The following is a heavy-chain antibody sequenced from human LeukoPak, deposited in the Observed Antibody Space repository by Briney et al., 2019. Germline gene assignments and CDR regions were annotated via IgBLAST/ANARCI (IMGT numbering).Heavy chain of an antibody. V-gene: IGHV4-59*11. Sequence: SETLSLTCTVSGGSISSHYWSSIRPPPGKGLEWIGYIFYSGSTNYNPSLKSRVTISVDTSKNQFSLKLKSVTAADTAVYYCARGLGVWSGYYPFSYWGQGTLVTVSS. D-gene: IGHD3-3*01. CDR1: GGSISSHY. CDR2: IFYSGST. J-gene: IGHJ4*02. CDR3: ARGLGVWSGYYPFSY.